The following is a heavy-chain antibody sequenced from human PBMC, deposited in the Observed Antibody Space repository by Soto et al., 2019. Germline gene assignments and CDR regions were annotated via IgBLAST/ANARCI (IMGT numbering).Heavy chain of an antibody. CDR3: ARGGGYDFWSGLYYYYYYMDV. CDR1: GFTFSSYS. Sequence: EVQLVESGGGLVKPGGSLRLSCAASGFTFSSYSMNWVRQAPGKGLEWASSISSSSSYIYYADSVKGRFTISRDNAKNSLYLQMNSLRAEDTAVYYCARGGGYDFWSGLYYYYYYMDVWGKGTTVTVSS. J-gene: IGHJ6*03. V-gene: IGHV3-21*01. CDR2: ISSSSSYI. D-gene: IGHD3-3*01.